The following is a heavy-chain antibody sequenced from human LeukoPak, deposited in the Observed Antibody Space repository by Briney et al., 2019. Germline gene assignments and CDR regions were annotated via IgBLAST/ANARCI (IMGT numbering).Heavy chain of an antibody. J-gene: IGHJ5*02. Sequence: ASVKVSCKASGYTFTSYDINWVRQATGQGLEWMGWMNPNSGNTGYAQKFQGRVTMTRNTSISTAYMELSSLRSEDTAVYYCARGKARMVRGVVYWFDPWGQGTLVTVSS. CDR3: ARGKARMVRGVVYWFDP. V-gene: IGHV1-8*01. D-gene: IGHD3-10*01. CDR2: MNPNSGNT. CDR1: GYTFTSYD.